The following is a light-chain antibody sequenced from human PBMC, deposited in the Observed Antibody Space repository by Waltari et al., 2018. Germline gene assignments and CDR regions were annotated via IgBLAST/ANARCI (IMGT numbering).Light chain of an antibody. J-gene: IGKJ1*01. CDR3: QQYYTTPWT. V-gene: IGKV4-1*01. CDR1: QNVLYSSNDKNY. CDR2: WTS. Sequence: DIVMTQSPGSLAVSLGERATINCQSSQNVLYSSNDKNYIAWYQQKSGQPPKLLIYWTSTRESGVPDRFSGSGSGTDFALTISSLQAEDVAVYYCQQYYTTPWTFGQGTKVEIK.